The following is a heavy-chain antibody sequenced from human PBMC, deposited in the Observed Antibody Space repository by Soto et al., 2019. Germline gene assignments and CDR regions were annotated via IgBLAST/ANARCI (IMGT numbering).Heavy chain of an antibody. V-gene: IGHV2-5*02. CDR2: IYWDDDK. D-gene: IGHD5-18*01. CDR1: GFSLTTSGVG. CDR3: AHRGYMYGNWDHGYFDY. Sequence: ITLKESGPTRVKPTQTLALTCTFSGFSLTTSGVGVGWIRKTPGKALEWLAVIYWDDDKRYSPSLKSRLTITKDTSKNQVVLTMAYMDPVDTATYFCAHRGYMYGNWDHGYFDYWGQGILVTVSS. J-gene: IGHJ4*02.